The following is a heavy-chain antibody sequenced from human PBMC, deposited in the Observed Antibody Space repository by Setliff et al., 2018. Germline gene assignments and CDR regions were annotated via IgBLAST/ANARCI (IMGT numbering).Heavy chain of an antibody. J-gene: IGHJ4*02. Sequence: ASVKVSCKASGYTFTNYAMHWVRQAPGQRLEWMGWINAGNGNTNYSQKFQGRVTITRDTSTSTAYMELSSLRSEDTAVYYCAKESRYYYDNLGTLDYWGKGTLVTVSS. D-gene: IGHD3-22*01. V-gene: IGHV1-3*01. CDR3: AKESRYYYDNLGTLDY. CDR1: GYTFTNYA. CDR2: INAGNGNT.